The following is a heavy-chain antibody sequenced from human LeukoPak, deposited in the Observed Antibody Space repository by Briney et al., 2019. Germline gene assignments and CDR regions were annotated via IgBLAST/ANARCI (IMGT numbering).Heavy chain of an antibody. CDR2: IYTSGST. Sequence: PSETLSLTCTVSGGSISSYYWSWIRQPAGKGLEWIGRIYTSGSTNYNPSLKSRVTISVDTSKNQFSLKLSSVTAADTAVYYCARDSGYYDFWSGRTYYYYYYMDVWGKGTTVTVSS. V-gene: IGHV4-4*07. CDR3: ARDSGYYDFWSGRTYYYYYYMDV. J-gene: IGHJ6*03. CDR1: GGSISSYY. D-gene: IGHD3-3*01.